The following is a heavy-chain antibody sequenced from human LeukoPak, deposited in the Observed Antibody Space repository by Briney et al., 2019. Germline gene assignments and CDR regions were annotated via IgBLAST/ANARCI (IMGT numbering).Heavy chain of an antibody. Sequence: GESLTLSCAASGFTLSSYCMSCVRQAAGKGLEWVANIKQDGSEKYYVDSVKGRCTISRDNAKNSLYLQMNSLRAEDTAVYYCARDLGELSWAFYFDYWGQGTLVTVSS. V-gene: IGHV3-7*03. J-gene: IGHJ4*02. CDR2: IKQDGSEK. D-gene: IGHD3-16*02. CDR1: GFTLSSYC. CDR3: ARDLGELSWAFYFDY.